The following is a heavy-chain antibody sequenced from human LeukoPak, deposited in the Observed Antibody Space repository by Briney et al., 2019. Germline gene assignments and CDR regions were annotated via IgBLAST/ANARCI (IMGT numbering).Heavy chain of an antibody. J-gene: IGHJ4*02. CDR1: GGSISSTNW. D-gene: IGHD2/OR15-2a*01. V-gene: IGHV4-4*02. CDR3: AREGGPFRPLDY. Sequence: SETLTLTCGVSGGSISSTNWWSRVRQPPGKGLERIGEVHLDGRTNYNPSLQSRLTMSVDFSENHISLKLTSVTAADTAVYYCAREGGPFRPLDYSGQGTLVTVSS. CDR2: VHLDGRT.